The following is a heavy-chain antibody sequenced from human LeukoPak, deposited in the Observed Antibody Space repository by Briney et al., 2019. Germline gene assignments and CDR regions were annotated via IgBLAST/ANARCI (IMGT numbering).Heavy chain of an antibody. CDR3: ARGSCSSTSCWGGDAFDI. V-gene: IGHV4-61*02. CDR1: GGSISSGSYY. D-gene: IGHD2-2*01. J-gene: IGHJ3*02. Sequence: PSETLSLTCTVSGGSISSGSYYWSWIRQPAGKGLEWIGRIYTSGSTNYNPSFKSRVTISVDTSKNQFSLKLSSVTAADTAVYYCARGSCSSTSCWGGDAFDIWGQGTMVTVSS. CDR2: IYTSGST.